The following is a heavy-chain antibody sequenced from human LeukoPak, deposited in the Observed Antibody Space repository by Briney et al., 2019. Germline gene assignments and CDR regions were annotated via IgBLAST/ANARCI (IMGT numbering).Heavy chain of an antibody. D-gene: IGHD6-13*01. V-gene: IGHV3-23*01. CDR3: AKSGMAAGALGIDY. CDR2: ISGSGSAT. Sequence: GGSLRLSCAASGFTFSNYAMSWVRQAPEKGLEWVSAISGSGSATYYADSVKGRFTISRDNSKNTLYLQMNSLRAEDSAVCYCAKSGMAAGALGIDYWGQGTLVTVSS. J-gene: IGHJ4*02. CDR1: GFTFSNYA.